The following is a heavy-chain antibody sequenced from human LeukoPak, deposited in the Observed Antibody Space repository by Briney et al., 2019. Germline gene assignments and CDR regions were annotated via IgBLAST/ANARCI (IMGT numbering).Heavy chain of an antibody. CDR1: GYIFTTYA. CDR2: ISSYNGNT. V-gene: IGHV1-18*01. CDR3: ASTPRGYYYGSGSKAFDI. J-gene: IGHJ3*02. D-gene: IGHD3-10*01. Sequence: ASVKVSCKASGYIFTTYAITWVRQAPGQGLEWLGWISSYNGNTNYAQKLQGRVTMTTDTSTSTAYMELRSLRSDDTAVYYCASTPRGYYYGSGSKAFDIWGQGTMVTVSS.